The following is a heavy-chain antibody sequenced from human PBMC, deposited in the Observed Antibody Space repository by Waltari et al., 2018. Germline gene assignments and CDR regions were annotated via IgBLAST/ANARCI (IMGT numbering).Heavy chain of an antibody. V-gene: IGHV4-34*01. CDR1: GASFSDYY. CDR3: TRGGNYDFWSHRPFVDP. D-gene: IGHD3-3*01. J-gene: IGHJ5*02. CDR2: IRHPGST. Sequence: QVQLQQWGAGLLGPSETLSLTCAVYGASFSDYYWGWVRQPPGKGLEWIGQIRHPGSTNYNRSLKSRVTISIDTPRSQFSLRLSSVTAADTALYFCTRGGNYDFWSHRPFVDPWGQGTLVTVSS.